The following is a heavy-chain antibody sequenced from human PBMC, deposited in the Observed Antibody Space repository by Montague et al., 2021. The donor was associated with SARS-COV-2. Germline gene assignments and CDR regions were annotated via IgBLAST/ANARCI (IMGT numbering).Heavy chain of an antibody. V-gene: IGHV1-18*01. Sequence: SVRVSCKASGYTFSRYVISWVRQAPGQGLEWVGWISASNGNKKYAHRPQGRVIMTTDTSTSTAYMELRSLRFDDTAVYYCTKGSPLWLGHHALDIWGRGTMVAVSS. J-gene: IGHJ3*02. CDR3: TKGSPLWLGHHALDI. CDR1: GYTFSRYV. D-gene: IGHD2-21*01. CDR2: ISASNGNK.